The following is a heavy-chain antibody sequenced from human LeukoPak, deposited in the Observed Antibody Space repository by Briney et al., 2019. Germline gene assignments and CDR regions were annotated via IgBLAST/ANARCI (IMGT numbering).Heavy chain of an antibody. D-gene: IGHD5-18*01. CDR3: ARDEAEYGADSYGYLVFDY. CDR2: INHSGST. V-gene: IGHV4-34*01. Sequence: SETLSLTCAVYGGSFSGYYWSWIRQPPGKGLEWIGEINHSGSTNYNPSLKRRVTISVDTSKNQFSLKLSSVTAADTAVYYCARDEAEYGADSYGYLVFDYWGQGTLVTVSS. CDR1: GGSFSGYY. J-gene: IGHJ4*02.